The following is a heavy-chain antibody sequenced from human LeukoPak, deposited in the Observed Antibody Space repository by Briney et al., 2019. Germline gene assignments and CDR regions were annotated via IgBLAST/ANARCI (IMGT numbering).Heavy chain of an antibody. CDR1: GFTISNYE. CDR2: ISSSGSTI. CDR3: ARVLVGYFDY. Sequence: GGSLRLSCAASGFTISNYEMNWVRQAPGKGLEWVSYISSSGSTIYYADSVKGRFTISRDNAKNSLFLQMNSLRAEDTAVYYCARVLVGYFDYWGQGTLVTVSS. D-gene: IGHD1-26*01. V-gene: IGHV3-48*03. J-gene: IGHJ4*02.